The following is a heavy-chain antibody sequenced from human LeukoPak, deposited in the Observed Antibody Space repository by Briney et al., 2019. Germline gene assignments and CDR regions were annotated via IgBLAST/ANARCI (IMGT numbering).Heavy chain of an antibody. CDR3: ATDGYFSCGSCYSYDN. CDR1: GFTFSSAW. D-gene: IGHD2-15*01. V-gene: IGHV3-15*01. CDR2: SKSKTDGGTT. J-gene: IGHJ4*02. Sequence: PGGSLRLSCAASGFTFSSAWVTWVRQAPGKGLEWVGRSKSKTDGGTTDYGAPVKGRFSISRDDSRSTLYLQMNSLKTEDTAVYYCATDGYFSCGSCYSYDNWGQGNLVTVSS.